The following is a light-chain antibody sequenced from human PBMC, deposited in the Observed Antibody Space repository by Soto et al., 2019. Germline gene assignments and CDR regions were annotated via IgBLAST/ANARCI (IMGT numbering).Light chain of an antibody. V-gene: IGKV1-39*01. CDR2: AAS. Sequence: DLQMTQSPSSLSASVGDRVTITCRASQSISSYLNWYQQKPGKAPKLLIYAASSSQSGVPSRFSGSVSGTDFTPTISSLQPEDFATYYCQQSYSTPPSYGQGTRLEIK. CDR1: QSISSY. CDR3: QQSYSTPPS. J-gene: IGKJ5*01.